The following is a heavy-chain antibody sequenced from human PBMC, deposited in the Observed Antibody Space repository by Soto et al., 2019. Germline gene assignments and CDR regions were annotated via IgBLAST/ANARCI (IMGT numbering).Heavy chain of an antibody. CDR1: GGSITSGGFY. V-gene: IGHV4-31*03. Sequence: QVQLQESGPGLVKPSQTLSLTCSVSGGSITSGGFYWSWIRPHPEKGLEWIAYIFHSGSTDFNPFLKGRIVISADTSKNQFSLKLTSVTAADTAVYYCVRGGIAGNWFDPWGQGTLVTVSS. D-gene: IGHD6-13*01. J-gene: IGHJ5*02. CDR2: IFHSGST. CDR3: VRGGIAGNWFDP.